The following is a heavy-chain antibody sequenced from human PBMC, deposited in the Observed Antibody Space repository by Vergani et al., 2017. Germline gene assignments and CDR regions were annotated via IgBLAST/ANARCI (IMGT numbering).Heavy chain of an antibody. Sequence: QVQLVQSGAEVKKPGASVRVSCKASGFTFTSYHIHWVRQAPGQGLDWMGWINPNSGGTNYAQKFQGRVTMTRDTSISTAYMELSRLRSDDTAVYYCARGDLYTSHAFDIWGQGTMVTVSS. V-gene: IGHV1-2*02. CDR2: INPNSGGT. CDR1: GFTFTSYH. D-gene: IGHD3-16*01. CDR3: ARGDLYTSHAFDI. J-gene: IGHJ3*02.